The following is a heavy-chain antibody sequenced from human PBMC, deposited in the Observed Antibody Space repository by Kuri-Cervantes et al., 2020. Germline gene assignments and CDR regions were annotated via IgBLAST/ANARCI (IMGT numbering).Heavy chain of an antibody. Sequence: GESLKISCAASGFTFDDYTMHWVRQAPGKGLEWVSLISWDGGSTYYADSVKGRFTISRDNSKNSLYLQMNSLRTEDTALYYCARGTVTTGIYYFDYWGQGTLVTVSS. CDR2: ISWDGGST. CDR3: ARGTVTTGIYYFDY. D-gene: IGHD4-17*01. CDR1: GFTFDDYT. J-gene: IGHJ4*02. V-gene: IGHV3-43*01.